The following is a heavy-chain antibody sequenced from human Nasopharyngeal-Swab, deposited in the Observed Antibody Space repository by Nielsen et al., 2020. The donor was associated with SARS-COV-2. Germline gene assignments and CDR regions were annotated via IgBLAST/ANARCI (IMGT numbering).Heavy chain of an antibody. CDR3: ARDRKYCSSTSCYTDGMDV. J-gene: IGHJ6*02. V-gene: IGHV1-8*01. D-gene: IGHD2-2*02. CDR1: GYTFTSYD. Sequence: ASVKVSCKASGYTFTSYDINWVRQATGQGLEWMGWMNPNSGNTGYAQKFQGRVTMTRNTSISTAYMELSSLRSEDTAVYYCARDRKYCSSTSCYTDGMDVWGQGTTVTVSS. CDR2: MNPNSGNT.